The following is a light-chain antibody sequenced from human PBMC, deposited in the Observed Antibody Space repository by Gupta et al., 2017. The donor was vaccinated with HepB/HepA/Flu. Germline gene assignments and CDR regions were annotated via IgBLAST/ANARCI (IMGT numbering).Light chain of an antibody. CDR2: EVD. J-gene: IGLJ1*01. CDR3: SSYTTSSTYV. V-gene: IGLV2-18*02. CDR1: SSDIGSYNR. Sequence: QSALTQPPSVSGSPGQTVTISCTGTSSDIGSYNRVHWYQQSPGTAPKLIIYEVDNRPSGVPDRFSGSKSGNTASLTISGLQTEDEADYYCSSYTTSSTYVFGSGTKFTVL.